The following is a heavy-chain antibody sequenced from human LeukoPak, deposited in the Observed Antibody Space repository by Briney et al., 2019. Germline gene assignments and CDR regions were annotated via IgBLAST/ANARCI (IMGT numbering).Heavy chain of an antibody. V-gene: IGHV4-59*11. D-gene: IGHD6-13*01. Sequence: SEILSLTCAVYGGSFSGHYWTWIRQPPGKGLEWIGFVYYTGSTNYSPSLKSRVTISVDTSKNQFSLKLRSVTAADTAVYYCARISSSNWYNERGAFDVWGQGTMVTVSS. CDR3: ARISSSNWYNERGAFDV. CDR2: VYYTGST. CDR1: GGSFSGHY. J-gene: IGHJ3*01.